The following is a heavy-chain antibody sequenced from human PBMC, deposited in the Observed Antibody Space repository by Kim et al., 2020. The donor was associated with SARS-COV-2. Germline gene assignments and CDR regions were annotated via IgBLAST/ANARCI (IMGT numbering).Heavy chain of an antibody. V-gene: IGHV1-18*01. D-gene: IGHD5-18*01. J-gene: IGHJ4*02. Sequence: YAQKLQGRVTMTTDTSASTAYMELRSLRSDDTAVYYCARDFDGYSILVYWGQGTLVTVSS. CDR3: ARDFDGYSILVY.